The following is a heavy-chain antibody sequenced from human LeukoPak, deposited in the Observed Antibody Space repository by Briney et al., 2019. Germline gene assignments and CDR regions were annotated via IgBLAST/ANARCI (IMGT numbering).Heavy chain of an antibody. CDR2: LYPGDYDT. CDR3: ARLADTTS. J-gene: IGHJ5*02. CDR1: GSTCTDYW. Sequence: GGAPQISGEGSGSTCTDYWIAGGRPVPGEGVEWLVILYPGDYDTRYSPSFPAQVTISADHSTPPAYLQWSSLKASHTAMYFCARLADTTSWGQGTLLTVSS. D-gene: IGHD1-26*01. V-gene: IGHV5-51*01.